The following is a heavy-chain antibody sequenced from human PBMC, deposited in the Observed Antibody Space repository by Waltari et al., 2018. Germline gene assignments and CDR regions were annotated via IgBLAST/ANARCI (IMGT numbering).Heavy chain of an antibody. J-gene: IGHJ4*02. D-gene: IGHD7-27*01. CDR2: IRSRTKGDAT. V-gene: IGHV3-73*01. CDR3: IRPFEMGID. Sequence: VQLVESGGALVQPGGSLKLSCAASGLLFSHYAMHWVRQASGKGPEGVGRIRSRTKGDATAYAEAVQGRFTISRDDSKNTAYLEMNSLKTDDTAVYYCIRPFEMGIDWGQGTLVTVSS. CDR1: GLLFSHYA.